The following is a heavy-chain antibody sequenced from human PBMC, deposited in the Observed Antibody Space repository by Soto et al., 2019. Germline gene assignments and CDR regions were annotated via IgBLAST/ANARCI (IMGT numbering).Heavy chain of an antibody. V-gene: IGHV4-59*01. D-gene: IGHD6-25*01. Sequence: SETLSLTYSVSGVSISSYFWSWIRQAPGGGLEWIGYTYHRGSTNYSPSLKSRVAISLDTSENQFSLKVNSVTAADTAVYYCARIGGYHGPLDYWGQGTPVTVSS. CDR1: GVSISSYF. J-gene: IGHJ4*02. CDR2: TYHRGST. CDR3: ARIGGYHGPLDY.